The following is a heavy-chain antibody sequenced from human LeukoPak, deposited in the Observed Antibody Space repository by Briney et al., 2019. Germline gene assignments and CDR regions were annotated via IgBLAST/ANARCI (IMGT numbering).Heavy chain of an antibody. CDR2: ISDSGGST. V-gene: IGHV3-23*01. Sequence: PGGSLRLSCTASGFTFSNYVMTWVRQAPGKGLEWVSGISDSGGSTYYADSVKGRFTISRDNSKNTVYLQINSQRAEDTAVYYCAKGHSLGGFNYWGQGTLVTVSS. J-gene: IGHJ4*02. D-gene: IGHD6-13*01. CDR1: GFTFSNYV. CDR3: AKGHSLGGFNY.